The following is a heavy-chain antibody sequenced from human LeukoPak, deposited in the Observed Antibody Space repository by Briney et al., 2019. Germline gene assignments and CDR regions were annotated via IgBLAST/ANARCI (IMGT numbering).Heavy chain of an antibody. CDR1: GFTFSSYG. J-gene: IGHJ3*02. D-gene: IGHD6-19*01. Sequence: GGSLRLSCSASGFTFSSYGIHWVRQAPGKGLEYVSTITSHRGSAYYADSVKGRFTISRDNSKNTLYLQMSSLRPEDTAVYYCVKVWQQWPVSGAFDIWGQGTLVTVSS. CDR2: ITSHRGSA. CDR3: VKVWQQWPVSGAFDI. V-gene: IGHV3-64D*09.